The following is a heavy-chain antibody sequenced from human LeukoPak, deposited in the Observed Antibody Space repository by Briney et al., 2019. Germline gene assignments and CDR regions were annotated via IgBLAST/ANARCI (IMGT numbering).Heavy chain of an antibody. D-gene: IGHD3-22*01. V-gene: IGHV1-2*02. J-gene: IGHJ3*02. CDR3: ARGRALGYYYDSNGPQDPFDAFDI. CDR1: GYTFTGYY. CDR2: INPNSGGT. Sequence: ASVKVSCKASGYTFTGYYMHWVRQAPGQGLEWMGWINPNSGGTNYAQKFQGRVTMTRDTSISTAYMELSRLRSDDTAVYYCARGRALGYYYDSNGPQDPFDAFDIWGQGTMVTVSS.